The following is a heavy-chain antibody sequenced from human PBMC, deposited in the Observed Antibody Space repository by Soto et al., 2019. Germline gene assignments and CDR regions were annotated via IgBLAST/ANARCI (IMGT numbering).Heavy chain of an antibody. CDR2: INPSGGST. CDR3: AREWPVTSDY. V-gene: IGHV1-46*01. D-gene: IGHD4-17*01. J-gene: IGHJ4*02. Sequence: QVQLVQSGAEVKKPGASVKVSCKASGYTFTNYYMHWVRQAPGQGLEWMGIINPSGGSTSYAQKYQGRVTMTRDTSTSTVYMELSSLRLEDTAVYYCAREWPVTSDYWGQGTLVTVSS. CDR1: GYTFTNYY.